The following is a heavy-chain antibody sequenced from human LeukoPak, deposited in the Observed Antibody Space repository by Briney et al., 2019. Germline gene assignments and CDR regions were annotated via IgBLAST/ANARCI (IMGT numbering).Heavy chain of an antibody. Sequence: PGGSLRPSCAASGFTFSSYAMSWVRQAPGKGLEWVSAISGSGGSTYYADSVKGRFTISRDNSKNTLYLQMNSLRAEDTAVYYCAKVPLVVPAAMYGGFYFDYWGQGTLVTVSS. J-gene: IGHJ4*02. CDR3: AKVPLVVPAAMYGGFYFDY. CDR1: GFTFSSYA. D-gene: IGHD2-2*01. CDR2: ISGSGGST. V-gene: IGHV3-23*01.